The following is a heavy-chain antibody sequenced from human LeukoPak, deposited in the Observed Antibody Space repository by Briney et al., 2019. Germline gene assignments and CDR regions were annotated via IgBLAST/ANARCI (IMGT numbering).Heavy chain of an antibody. J-gene: IGHJ6*02. CDR3: ARDDWSVTMEVDYGMDV. D-gene: IGHD3-10*01. Sequence: GGSLRLSCAVSGFTFSSYGMHWVRQAPGKGLEWVAVISYDGSNKYYADSVKGRFTISRDNAKNSLYLQMNSLRAEDTAVYYCARDDWSVTMEVDYGMDVWGQGTTVTVSS. CDR2: ISYDGSNK. CDR1: GFTFSSYG. V-gene: IGHV3-30*03.